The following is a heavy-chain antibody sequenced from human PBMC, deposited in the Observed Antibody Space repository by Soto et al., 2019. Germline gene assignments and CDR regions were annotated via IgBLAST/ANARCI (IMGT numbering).Heavy chain of an antibody. V-gene: IGHV4-31*03. Sequence: SETLSLTCTVSGGSISSGGYYWSWIRQHPGKGLEWIGYIYYSGSTYYNPSLKSRVTISVDTSKNQFSLKLSSVTAADTAVYYCARYIVVVPAARIQSRLGFDPWGQGTLVTVSS. CDR3: ARYIVVVPAARIQSRLGFDP. CDR1: GGSISSGGYY. CDR2: IYYSGST. J-gene: IGHJ5*02. D-gene: IGHD2-2*01.